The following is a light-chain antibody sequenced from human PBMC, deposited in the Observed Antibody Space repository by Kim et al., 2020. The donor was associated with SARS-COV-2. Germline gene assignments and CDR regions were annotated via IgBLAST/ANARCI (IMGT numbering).Light chain of an antibody. Sequence: SSELTQDPAVSVALGQTVRITCQGDSLRSYYATWYQQKPGQAPVLVLYCKNNRPSGIPDRFSGSSSGNTASLTITGAQAEDEADYYCNSRDSSGNHAVFG. CDR2: CKN. V-gene: IGLV3-19*01. CDR3: NSRDSSGNHAV. CDR1: SLRSYY. J-gene: IGLJ7*01.